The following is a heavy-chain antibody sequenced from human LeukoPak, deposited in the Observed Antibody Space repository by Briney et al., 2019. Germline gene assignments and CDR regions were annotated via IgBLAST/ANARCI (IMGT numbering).Heavy chain of an antibody. CDR1: GGSISSYY. Sequence: SETLSLTCTVSGGSISSYYWSWIRQPPGKGLEWLGSIYYTGSTNYHPSLKSRGTISLDTSKQQISLKLSSVTAADTAVYYCARRVATPGRYYFDYWGQGSLVTVSS. CDR2: IYYTGST. CDR3: ARRVATPGRYYFDY. D-gene: IGHD6-13*01. J-gene: IGHJ4*02. V-gene: IGHV4-59*01.